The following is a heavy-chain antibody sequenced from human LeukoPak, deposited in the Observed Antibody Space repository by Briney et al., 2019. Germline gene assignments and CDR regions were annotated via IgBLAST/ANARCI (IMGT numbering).Heavy chain of an antibody. V-gene: IGHV3-74*01. CDR1: GFTFSSHW. Sequence: GGSLRLSCAASGFTFSSHWMHWVRQTPGKGLVWVSRINTDESKINHADSVKGRFTISRDDAKNSLYLQMNSLRAEDTAVYYCARDRRYCSSTSCYPYYYYMDVWGKGTTVTVSS. J-gene: IGHJ6*03. CDR3: ARDRRYCSSTSCYPYYYYMDV. CDR2: INTDESKI. D-gene: IGHD2-2*01.